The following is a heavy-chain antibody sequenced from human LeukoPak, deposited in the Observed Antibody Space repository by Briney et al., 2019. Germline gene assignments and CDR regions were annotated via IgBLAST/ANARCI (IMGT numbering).Heavy chain of an antibody. D-gene: IGHD3-22*01. J-gene: IGHJ4*02. CDR1: GGSISSYY. V-gene: IGHV4-59*01. CDR3: ARVNYYDSSPFGDY. Sequence: SETLSLTCTVSGGSISSYYWSWIRQPPGKGLEWFGYIYYSGSTNYNPSLKSRVTISVDTSKNQFSLKLSSVTAADTAVYYCARVNYYDSSPFGDYWGQGTLVTVSS. CDR2: IYYSGST.